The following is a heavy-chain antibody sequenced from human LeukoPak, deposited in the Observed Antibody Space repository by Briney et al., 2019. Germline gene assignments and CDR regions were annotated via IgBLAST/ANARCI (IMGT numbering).Heavy chain of an antibody. CDR3: ANLSFGELSEDWFDP. D-gene: IGHD3-10*01. CDR1: GGSISRYY. Sequence: SETLSLTCTVSGGSISRYYWSWIRQPPGKGLEWIGYIYDSGSTNYNPSLKSRVTISGDTSKNQFSLKLRSVTAADTAVYYCANLSFGELSEDWFDPWGQGTLVTVSS. J-gene: IGHJ5*02. V-gene: IGHV4-59*08. CDR2: IYDSGST.